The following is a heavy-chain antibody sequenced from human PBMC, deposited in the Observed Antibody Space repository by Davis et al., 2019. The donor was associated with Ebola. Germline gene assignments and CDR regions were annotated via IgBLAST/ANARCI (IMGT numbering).Heavy chain of an antibody. CDR2: ISYSGST. CDR3: ARGGQGVGAGRWLDP. Sequence: GSLRLSCTVSGGSISSYYWSWIRQPPGKGLEWIGYISYSGSTNYNPSLKSRVTISVDTSKNQFSLKLSSVTAADTAVYYCARGGQGVGAGRWLDPWGQGNLVIVSS. CDR1: GGSISSYY. V-gene: IGHV4-59*01. J-gene: IGHJ5*02. D-gene: IGHD1-26*01.